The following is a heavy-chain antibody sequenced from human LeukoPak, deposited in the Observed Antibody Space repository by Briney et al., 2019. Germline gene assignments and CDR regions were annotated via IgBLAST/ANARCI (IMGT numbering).Heavy chain of an antibody. Sequence: PGRSLRLSCAASGFTFSSYGMHWVRQAPGKGLEWVAVIWYDGSNKYYADSVKGRFTISRDNSKNTLYLQMNSLRAEDTAVYYCARDRSVWGSYRHFDYWGQGTLVTVSS. D-gene: IGHD3-16*02. CDR2: IWYDGSNK. CDR1: GFTFSSYG. V-gene: IGHV3-33*01. J-gene: IGHJ4*02. CDR3: ARDRSVWGSYRHFDY.